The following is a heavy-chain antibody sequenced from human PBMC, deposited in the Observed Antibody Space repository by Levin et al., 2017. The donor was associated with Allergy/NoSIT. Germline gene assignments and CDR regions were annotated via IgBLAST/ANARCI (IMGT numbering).Heavy chain of an antibody. V-gene: IGHV4-59*08. Sequence: SETLSLTCTVSGGSMSGYAWSWIRQPPGKGLEWIGYIYYTGNSGSTDYNPSLQSRVTITLDTSKSQFSLKLTSVTAADTAVYYCARRGSGSSTFDYWGQGTLVTVSS. D-gene: IGHD3-16*01. CDR3: ARRGSGSSTFDY. CDR2: IYYTGNSGST. CDR1: GGSMSGYA. J-gene: IGHJ4*02.